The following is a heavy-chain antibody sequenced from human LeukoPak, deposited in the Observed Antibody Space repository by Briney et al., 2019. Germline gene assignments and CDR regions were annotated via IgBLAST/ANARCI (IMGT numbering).Heavy chain of an antibody. CDR2: IYSDATNT. Sequence: PGGSLRLSCAASGFIFSSFWMHWVRQAPGKGLVWVSRIYSDATNTNYADSVKGRFTISRDNAKSTLYLQMNGLRAEDTAVYFCVRDRPAKYFGASVDAFDLRGQGTMVTVS. D-gene: IGHD4/OR15-4a*01. J-gene: IGHJ3*01. V-gene: IGHV3-74*01. CDR1: GFIFSSFW. CDR3: VRDRPAKYFGASVDAFDL.